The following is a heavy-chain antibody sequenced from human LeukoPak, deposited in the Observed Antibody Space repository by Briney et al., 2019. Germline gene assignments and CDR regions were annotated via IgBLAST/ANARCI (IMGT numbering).Heavy chain of an antibody. D-gene: IGHD5-12*01. Sequence: GGSLRLSCAASGFIPSSYGIHWVRQAPGKGLEWVAVISHDGSNKKYADSVKGRFTISRDNSKNTLYLQMNSLRAEDTAVYYCARVKVWGYSGYDLPWSIFDYWGQGTLVTVSS. CDR1: GFIPSSYG. V-gene: IGHV3-30*03. CDR2: ISHDGSNK. J-gene: IGHJ4*02. CDR3: ARVKVWGYSGYDLPWSIFDY.